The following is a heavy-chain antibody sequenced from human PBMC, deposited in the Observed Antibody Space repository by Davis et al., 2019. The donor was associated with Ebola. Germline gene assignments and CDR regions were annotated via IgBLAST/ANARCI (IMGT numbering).Heavy chain of an antibody. CDR3: ARGRIQLWLLG. CDR2: INHSGST. J-gene: IGHJ4*02. CDR1: GGSISSGDYY. V-gene: IGHV4-39*07. D-gene: IGHD5-18*01. Sequence: GSLRLSCTVSGGSISSGDYYWSWIRQPPGKGLEWIGEINHSGSTNYNPSLKSRVTISVDTSKNQFSLKLSSVTAADTAVYYCARGRIQLWLLGWGQGTLVTVSS.